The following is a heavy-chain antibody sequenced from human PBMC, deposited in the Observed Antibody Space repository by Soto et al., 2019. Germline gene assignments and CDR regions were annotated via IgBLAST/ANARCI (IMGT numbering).Heavy chain of an antibody. D-gene: IGHD6-6*01. CDR2: IYYSGST. J-gene: IGHJ4*02. CDR3: ARALSSSSRDFDY. V-gene: IGHV4-31*03. Sequence: PSETLSLTCTVSGGSISSGGYYWSWIRQHPGKGLEWIGYIYYSGSTYYNPSLKSRVTISVDTSKNQFSLKLSSVTAADTAVYYCARALSSSSRDFDYWGQGTLVTVSS. CDR1: GGSISSGGYY.